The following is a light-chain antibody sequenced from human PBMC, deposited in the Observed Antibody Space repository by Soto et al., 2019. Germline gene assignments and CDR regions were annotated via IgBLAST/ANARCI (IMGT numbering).Light chain of an antibody. CDR1: QTISSW. V-gene: IGKV1-5*03. CDR3: QHYNSYSEA. CDR2: KAS. J-gene: IGKJ1*01. Sequence: DIQKTQSPSTLSGSVGDRVTITCRASQTISSWLAWYQQKPGKALKLLIYKASTLKSGVRSRFSGSGSGTEFTLTISSLQPDDFATYYCQHYNSYSEAFGQGTKVELK.